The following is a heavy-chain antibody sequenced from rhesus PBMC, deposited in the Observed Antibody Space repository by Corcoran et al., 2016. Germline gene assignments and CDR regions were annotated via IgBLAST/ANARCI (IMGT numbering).Heavy chain of an antibody. V-gene: IGHV4-106*01. D-gene: IGHD2-33*01. CDR2: IYGGGGAT. CDR3: WLDQFDV. CDR1: GGSISVSDF. Sequence: QVQLQESGPGLVTPSETLSLTCAVSGGSISVSDFWIWVRHPPGKGLEWIGYIYGGGGATSYTTSLKNRFTISRGTSKNHLSLELTSVTAADTAVYYCWLDQFDVWGAGVLVTVSS. J-gene: IGHJ5-1*01.